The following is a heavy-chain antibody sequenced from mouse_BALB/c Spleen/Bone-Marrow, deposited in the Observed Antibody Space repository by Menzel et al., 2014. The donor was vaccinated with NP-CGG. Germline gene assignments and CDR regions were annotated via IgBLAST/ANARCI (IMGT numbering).Heavy chain of an antibody. D-gene: IGHD4-1*01. CDR1: GYTFTSYY. V-gene: IGHV1S56*01. Sequence: VQGVESGPELVKPGASVRISCKASGYTFTSYYIHWVKQRPGQGLEWIGWIYPGNVNTKYNEKFKGKATLTADKSSSTAYMQLSSLTSEDSAVXXXXXXXXXLDAMDYWGXGTSVTVSS. CDR2: IYPGNVNT. CDR3: XXXXXXLDAMDY. J-gene: IGHJ4*01.